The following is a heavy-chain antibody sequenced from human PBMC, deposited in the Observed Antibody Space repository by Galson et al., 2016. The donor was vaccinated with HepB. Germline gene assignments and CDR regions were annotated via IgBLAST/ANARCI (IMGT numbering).Heavy chain of an antibody. J-gene: IGHJ6*02. CDR1: GYLFSTYF. CDR2: VNPSRGST. Sequence: SVKVSCKASGYLFSTYFIHWVRQAPGQGLEWLGLVNPSRGSTTYAQKLQGSVTMSGDTSTGTVYMALSSLTSEDTAMYYCAKDVLHDFGWGNYRRGYRYGLDIWGQGTTVTVSS. CDR3: AKDVLHDFGWGNYRRGYRYGLDI. D-gene: IGHD3-16*02. V-gene: IGHV1-46*04.